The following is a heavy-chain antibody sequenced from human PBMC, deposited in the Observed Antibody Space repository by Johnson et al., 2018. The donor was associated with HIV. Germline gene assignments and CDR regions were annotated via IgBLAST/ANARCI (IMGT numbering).Heavy chain of an antibody. J-gene: IGHJ3*02. CDR1: GFTFSTYA. CDR3: ARRFYDSSGAVFDI. D-gene: IGHD3-22*01. V-gene: IGHV3-64*01. CDR2: ISNNGGST. Sequence: VQLVESGGGLVQPGGSLRLSCAASGFTFSTYAIHWVRQAPGKGLEYVSAISNNGGSTYYANSVKGRFTISRDNSKNTLYLQMGSLRAEDMAVYYCARRFYDSSGAVFDIWGQGTMVTVSS.